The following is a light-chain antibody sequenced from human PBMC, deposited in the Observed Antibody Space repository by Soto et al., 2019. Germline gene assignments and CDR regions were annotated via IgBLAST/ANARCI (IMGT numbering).Light chain of an antibody. CDR3: QQRSDWVT. V-gene: IGKV3-11*01. Sequence: EIVLTQSPATLSLSPGERATLSCRASQSVSKYLAWYQQKPGQPPRLLISEASNRATGIPARFSGSGSGTDFTLTISSLEPEDIAVYYCQQRSDWVTFGGGTKVDIK. CDR1: QSVSKY. J-gene: IGKJ4*01. CDR2: EAS.